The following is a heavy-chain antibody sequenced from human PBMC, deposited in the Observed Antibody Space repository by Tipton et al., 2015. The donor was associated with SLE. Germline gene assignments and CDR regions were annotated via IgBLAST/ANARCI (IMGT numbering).Heavy chain of an antibody. CDR2: IFYSGVT. CDR1: GASINSYY. D-gene: IGHD4-17*01. CDR3: ARNPSGGDYRGKFDP. Sequence: TLSLTCSVSGASINSYYWNWIRQSPGKGLEWIGYIFYSGVTNYNPSLKSRVTISLDTSKNQFSLKLSSVTAADTAVYYCARNPSGGDYRGKFDPWGQGTRVTVSS. V-gene: IGHV4-59*01. J-gene: IGHJ5*02.